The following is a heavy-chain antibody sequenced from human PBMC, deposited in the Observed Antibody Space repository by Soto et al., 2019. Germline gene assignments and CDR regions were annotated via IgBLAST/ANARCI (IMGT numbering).Heavy chain of an antibody. CDR3: AKDTGAGRPNYYYYYMDV. Sequence: GASVKVSCKASGGTFSSYAISWVRQAPGQGLEWMGIINPSGGSTSYAQKFQGRVTMTRDTSTSTVYMELSSLRSEDTAVYYCAKDTGAGRPNYYYYYMDVWGKGTTVTVSS. D-gene: IGHD4-4*01. CDR2: INPSGGST. V-gene: IGHV1-46*03. CDR1: GGTFSSYA. J-gene: IGHJ6*03.